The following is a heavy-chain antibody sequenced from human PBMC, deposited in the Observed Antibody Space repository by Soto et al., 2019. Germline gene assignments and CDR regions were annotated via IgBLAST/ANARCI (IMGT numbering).Heavy chain of an antibody. CDR1: GYTFTSYG. Sequence: ASVKVSCKASGYTFTSYGISWVRQAPGQGLEWMGWISAYSGNTNYAQKLQGRVTMTTDTSTSTAYMELRSLRSDDTAVYYCARDLFTMIVVVTPGHAFDIWGQGTMVTVSS. CDR2: ISAYSGNT. V-gene: IGHV1-18*04. J-gene: IGHJ3*02. CDR3: ARDLFTMIVVVTPGHAFDI. D-gene: IGHD3-22*01.